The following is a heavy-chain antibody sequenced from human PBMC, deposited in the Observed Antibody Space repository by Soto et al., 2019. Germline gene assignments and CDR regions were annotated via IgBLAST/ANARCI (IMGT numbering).Heavy chain of an antibody. J-gene: IGHJ4*02. CDR3: ATLGGYTFGTAAFDY. CDR2: IGVSSSYI. D-gene: IGHD5-18*01. V-gene: IGHV3-21*01. Sequence: EVQLVESGGGLVKPGESLRLSCAASGFTFSSYNMNWVRLAPGKGLEWVSSIGVSSSYIYYADSVKGRFTISRDNAKNSLYLQMSSLRAEDTAVYYCATLGGYTFGTAAFDYWGQGTLVTLSS. CDR1: GFTFSSYN.